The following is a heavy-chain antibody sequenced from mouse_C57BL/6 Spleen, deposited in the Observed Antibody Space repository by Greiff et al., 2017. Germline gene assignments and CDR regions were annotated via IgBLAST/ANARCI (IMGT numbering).Heavy chain of an antibody. J-gene: IGHJ2*01. V-gene: IGHV5-4*03. Sequence: EVKLVESGGGLVKPGGSLKLSCAASGFTFSSYAMSWVRQTPEKRLEWVATISDGGSYTYYPDNVKGRFTISRDNAKNNLYLQMSHLKSEDTAMYYCARGERLFDYWGQGTTLTVSS. CDR2: ISDGGSYT. CDR3: ARGERLFDY. CDR1: GFTFSSYA.